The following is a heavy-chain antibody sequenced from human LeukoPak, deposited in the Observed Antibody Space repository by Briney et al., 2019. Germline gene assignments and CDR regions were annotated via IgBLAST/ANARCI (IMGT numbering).Heavy chain of an antibody. D-gene: IGHD3-10*01. CDR3: ARKASRWFGELLYAFDI. V-gene: IGHV4-59*01. CDR1: GGSISGYH. Sequence: SETLSLTCNVSGGSISGYHWSWIRQPPGKGLEWLGYIYYSGSSNYNPSLKSRVTMSADTSKNQFSLKLSSVTAADTAVYYCARKASRWFGELLYAFDIWGQGTMVTVSS. J-gene: IGHJ3*02. CDR2: IYYSGSS.